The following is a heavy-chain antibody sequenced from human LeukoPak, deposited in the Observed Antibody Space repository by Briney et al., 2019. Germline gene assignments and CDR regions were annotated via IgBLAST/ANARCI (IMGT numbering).Heavy chain of an antibody. Sequence: GGSLRLSCAASGFTFSSYAMSWVRQAPGKGLEWVSAISGSGGSTYYADSVKGRFTISRDISKNTLYLQMNSLRAEDTVVYYCAKEDESSSLAFDYWGQGTLVTVSS. CDR2: ISGSGGST. D-gene: IGHD6-6*01. CDR1: GFTFSSYA. CDR3: AKEDESSSLAFDY. V-gene: IGHV3-23*01. J-gene: IGHJ4*02.